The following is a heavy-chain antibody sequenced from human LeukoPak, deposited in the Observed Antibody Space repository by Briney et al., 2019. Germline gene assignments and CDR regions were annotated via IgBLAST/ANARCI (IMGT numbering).Heavy chain of an antibody. V-gene: IGHV3-33*01. D-gene: IGHD4-23*01. CDR1: GFTFSGFD. Sequence: GKSLRLSCAASGFTFSGFDMHWVRQAPGKGLEWVAVIWYDGSNKYYADSVKGRFTISRDNPKNTLYVQMNSLRAEDTAVYYCARGRGADYGGNSGYFDYWGQGTLVTVSS. CDR3: ARGRGADYGGNSGYFDY. J-gene: IGHJ4*02. CDR2: IWYDGSNK.